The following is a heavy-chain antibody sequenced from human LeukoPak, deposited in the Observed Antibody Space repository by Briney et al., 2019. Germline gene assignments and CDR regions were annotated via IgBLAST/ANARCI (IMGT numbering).Heavy chain of an antibody. CDR1: GYSISSGYY. CDR2: INHSGST. CDR3: ARQGY. V-gene: IGHV4-38-2*02. Sequence: SSETLSLTCTVSGYSISSGYYWGWIRQPPGKGLEWIGEINHSGSTNYNPSLKSRVTISVDTSKNQFSLKLSSVTAADTAVYYCARQGYWGQGTLVTVSS. J-gene: IGHJ4*02.